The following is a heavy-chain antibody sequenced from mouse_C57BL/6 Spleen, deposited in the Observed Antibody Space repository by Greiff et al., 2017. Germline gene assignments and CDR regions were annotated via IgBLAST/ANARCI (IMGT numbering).Heavy chain of an antibody. J-gene: IGHJ4*01. CDR1: GFTFSDYG. V-gene: IGHV5-17*01. CDR2: ISSGSSTI. CDR3: ARGHGNPYYYAMDY. D-gene: IGHD2-1*01. Sequence: EVQVVESGGGLVKPGGSLKLSCAASGFTFSDYGMHWVRQAPEKGLEWVAYISSGSSTIYYADTVKGRFTISRDNAKNTLFLQMTSLRSEDTAMYYCARGHGNPYYYAMDYWGQGTSVTVSS.